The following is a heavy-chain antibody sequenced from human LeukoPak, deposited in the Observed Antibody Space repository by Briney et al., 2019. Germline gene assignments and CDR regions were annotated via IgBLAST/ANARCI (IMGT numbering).Heavy chain of an antibody. J-gene: IGHJ4*02. CDR2: INRDGSTT. CDR3: ARDKKSGESSEIDD. CDR1: GFTFSNYW. D-gene: IGHD3-10*01. V-gene: IGHV3-74*03. Sequence: PGGSLRLSCAASGFTFSNYWVHWVRQAPGKGLVWVSRINRDGSTTKYADSVKGRFTVSRDNAKNTLNLQMNSLRAEDTAVYYCARDKKSGESSEIDDWGQGTLVTVSS.